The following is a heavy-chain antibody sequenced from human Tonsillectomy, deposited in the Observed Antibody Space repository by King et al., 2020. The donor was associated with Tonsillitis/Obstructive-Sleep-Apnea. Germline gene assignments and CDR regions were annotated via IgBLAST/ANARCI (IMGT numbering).Heavy chain of an antibody. V-gene: IGHV4-59*08. Sequence: QLQESGPGLVKPSETLSLTCTVSGGSISSYYWSWIRQPPGKGLEWIVYIYYSGSTNYNPSLKSRVTISVDTSKNQFSLKLSSVTAADTAVYYCARHGARMDSGSYYFDYWGQGTLVTVSS. J-gene: IGHJ4*02. CDR3: ARHGARMDSGSYYFDY. CDR2: IYYSGST. D-gene: IGHD1-26*01. CDR1: GGSISSYY.